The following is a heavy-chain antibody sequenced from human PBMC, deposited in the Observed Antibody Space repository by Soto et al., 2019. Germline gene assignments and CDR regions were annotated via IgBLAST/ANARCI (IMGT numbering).Heavy chain of an antibody. Sequence: EVHLVESGGALVKPGGSLRLSCAASGFTFSKAWMNWVRQTPGKGLEWVGRIKSKADGGTTDIAAPVEGRFTISRDDSKNTLFLQMNSLKTEDTAVYYCTTLYYDILTSYEGRPIYFYYGMDVWGQGTTVIVSS. CDR3: TTLYYDILTSYEGRPIYFYYGMDV. D-gene: IGHD3-9*01. J-gene: IGHJ6*02. CDR2: IKSKADGGTT. CDR1: GFTFSKAW. V-gene: IGHV3-15*02.